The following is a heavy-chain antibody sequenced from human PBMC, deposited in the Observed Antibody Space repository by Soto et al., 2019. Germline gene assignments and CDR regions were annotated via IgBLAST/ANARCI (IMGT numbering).Heavy chain of an antibody. V-gene: IGHV4-61*01. Sequence: ETLSLTCTVSGGSIRSSSYYWSWIRQPPGKGLEWIGYIYYSGSTNYNPSLKSRVTISVDTSKNQFSLKLSSVTAADTAVYYCARAKDPGIAVAGTFDYWGQGTLVTVSS. D-gene: IGHD6-19*01. CDR1: GGSIRSSSYY. CDR3: ARAKDPGIAVAGTFDY. CDR2: IYYSGST. J-gene: IGHJ4*02.